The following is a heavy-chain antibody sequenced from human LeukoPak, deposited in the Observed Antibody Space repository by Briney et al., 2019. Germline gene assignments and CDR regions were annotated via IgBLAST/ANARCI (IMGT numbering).Heavy chain of an antibody. CDR1: GFTFSSHW. Sequence: GGSLRLSCVESGFTFSSHWLSWVRQAPGKGLEWVANIKQDGNEKYYAESVKGRFTISRDNAKNSVYLQMNSLRAEDAAVYYCAKGKWGLTINNFDVWGQGTMVTVSS. D-gene: IGHD3-9*01. V-gene: IGHV3-7*01. CDR3: AKGKWGLTINNFDV. J-gene: IGHJ3*01. CDR2: IKQDGNEK.